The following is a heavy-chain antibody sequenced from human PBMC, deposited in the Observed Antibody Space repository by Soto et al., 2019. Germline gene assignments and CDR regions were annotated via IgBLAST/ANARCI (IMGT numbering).Heavy chain of an antibody. Sequence: GGSLRLSCLVSGFTFSNYAMTWVRQAPGKGLEWVSAISSSGDNTYYADSVKGRFTISRDNSKNTLYLHMNSLRVEDTAIYYCAKDSGGSCYSPVDYLGQGTPVTVSS. CDR1: GFTFSNYA. CDR2: ISSSGDNT. V-gene: IGHV3-23*01. J-gene: IGHJ4*02. CDR3: AKDSGGSCYSPVDY. D-gene: IGHD2-15*01.